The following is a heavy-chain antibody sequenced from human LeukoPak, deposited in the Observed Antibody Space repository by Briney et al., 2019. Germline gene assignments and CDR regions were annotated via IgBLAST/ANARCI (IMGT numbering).Heavy chain of an antibody. CDR2: INHSGST. J-gene: IGHJ1*01. D-gene: IGHD2-8*01. Sequence: SETLSLTCTVSGGSISSGGYYWSWIRQPPGKGLEWIGEINHSGSTNYNPSLKSRVTISVDTSKNQFSLKLSSVTAADTAVYYCARGRNCTNGVCPLNQKYFQHWGQGTLVTVSS. V-gene: IGHV4-39*07. CDR3: ARGRNCTNGVCPLNQKYFQH. CDR1: GGSISSGGYY.